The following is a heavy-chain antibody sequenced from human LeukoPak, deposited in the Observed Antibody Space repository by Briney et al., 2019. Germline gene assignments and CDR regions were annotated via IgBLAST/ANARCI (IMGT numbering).Heavy chain of an antibody. CDR2: IWYDGSNE. CDR3: AKDSFLGYCSSTSCYFDY. D-gene: IGHD2-2*01. J-gene: IGHJ4*02. Sequence: GGSLRLSCAASGFTFSSYGMHWVRQAPGKGLEWVAVIWYDGSNEYYADSVKGRFTISRDNSKNTLYLQMNSLRAEDTAVYYCAKDSFLGYCSSTSCYFDYWGQGTLVTVSS. V-gene: IGHV3-33*06. CDR1: GFTFSSYG.